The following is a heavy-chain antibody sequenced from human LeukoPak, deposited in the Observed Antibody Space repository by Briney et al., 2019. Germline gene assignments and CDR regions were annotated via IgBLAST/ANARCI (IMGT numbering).Heavy chain of an antibody. Sequence: GSLRLSCAASGFTFSSYEMNWVRQPPGKGLEWIGEIYHSGSTNYNPSLKSRVTISVDKSKNQFSLKLSSVTAADTAVYYCAREDYDDSGAWYFDLWGRGTLVTVSS. V-gene: IGHV4-4*02. CDR2: IYHSGST. CDR3: AREDYDDSGAWYFDL. D-gene: IGHD3-3*01. CDR1: GFTFSSYEM. J-gene: IGHJ2*01.